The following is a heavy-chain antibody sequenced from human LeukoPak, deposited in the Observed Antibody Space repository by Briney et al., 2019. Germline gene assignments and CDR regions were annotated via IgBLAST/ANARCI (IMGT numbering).Heavy chain of an antibody. Sequence: SETLFLTCTVSGGSISITNYWSWIRQPPGKGLEWIGSMYYSGSTYYSPSLKSRLTISADTSKNQFSLKLSSVTAADTAVYYCARRKGRYYFDYRGQGILVTVSS. CDR3: ARRKGRYYFDY. CDR1: GGSISITNY. CDR2: MYYSGST. D-gene: IGHD1-26*01. V-gene: IGHV4-39*01. J-gene: IGHJ4*02.